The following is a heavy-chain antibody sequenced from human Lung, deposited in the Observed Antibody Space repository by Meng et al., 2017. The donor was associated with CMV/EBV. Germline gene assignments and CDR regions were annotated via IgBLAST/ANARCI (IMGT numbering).Heavy chain of an antibody. CDR1: GFTFSSYG. J-gene: IGHJ6*02. Sequence: GGSLRLSCAASGFTFSSYGMHWVRQAPGKGLEWVAFIRYDGSNKYYADSVKGRFTISTDNCKHTLYLQMNSLRAEDTAVYYSAKDGLKDVWGQRTTVTVSS. CDR2: IRYDGSNK. CDR3: AKDGLKDV. V-gene: IGHV3-30*02.